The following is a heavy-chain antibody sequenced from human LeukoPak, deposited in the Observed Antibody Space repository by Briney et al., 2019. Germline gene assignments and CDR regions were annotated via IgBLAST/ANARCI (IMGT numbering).Heavy chain of an antibody. CDR1: GGSFSGYY. J-gene: IGHJ6*02. CDR3: ARLTHTYDFWSGXTPDV. Sequence: SETLSLTCAVYGGSFSGYYWSWLRQPPGKGLEWIGEINHSGSTNYNPSLKSRVTISVDTSKNQFSLKLSSVTAADTAVYYCARLTHTYDFWSGXTPDVWGQGTTVTVSS. V-gene: IGHV4-34*01. D-gene: IGHD3-3*01. CDR2: INHSGST.